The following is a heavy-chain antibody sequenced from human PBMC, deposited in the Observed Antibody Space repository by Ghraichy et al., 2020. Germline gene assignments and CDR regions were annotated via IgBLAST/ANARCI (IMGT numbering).Heavy chain of an antibody. CDR2: INHSGST. V-gene: IGHV4-34*01. CDR3: ARGLIQLWLSTVTTGYYFDY. J-gene: IGHJ4*02. Sequence: SETLSLTCAVYGGSFSGYYWSWIRQPPGKGLEWIGEINHSGSTNYNPSLKSRVTISVDTSKNQFSLKLSSVTAADTAVYYCARGLIQLWLSTVTTGYYFDYWGQGTLVTVSS. CDR1: GGSFSGYY. D-gene: IGHD5-18*01.